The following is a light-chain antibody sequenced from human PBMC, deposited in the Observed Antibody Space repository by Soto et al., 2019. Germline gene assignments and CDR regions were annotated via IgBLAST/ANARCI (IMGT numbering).Light chain of an antibody. CDR3: QQYGSSPPLYT. CDR2: GAS. V-gene: IGKV3-20*01. J-gene: IGKJ2*01. Sequence: EIVLTQSPGTLSLSPGERVTLSCRASQSVSSSYLAWYQQKPGQAPRLLIYGASSRATGIPDRFSGSGSGTDFTLTISRLEPEDFAVYSCQQYGSSPPLYTFGQGTKLEIK. CDR1: QSVSSSY.